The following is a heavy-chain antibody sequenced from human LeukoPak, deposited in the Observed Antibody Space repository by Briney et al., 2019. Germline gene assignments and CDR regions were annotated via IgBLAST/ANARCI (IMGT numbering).Heavy chain of an antibody. V-gene: IGHV3-7*01. J-gene: IGHJ4*02. CDR2: INQDGREN. CDR1: GFSFSTYW. CDR3: ARGTSDSRVTPTRY. Sequence: EGSLRLSCAASGFSFSTYWINWVRQAPGKGLEWVANINQDGRENYYVDSVKGRFTISRDNAKNSLYLQMNSLRAEDTAVYYCARGTSDSRVTPTRYWGQGTLVTVSS. D-gene: IGHD3-22*01.